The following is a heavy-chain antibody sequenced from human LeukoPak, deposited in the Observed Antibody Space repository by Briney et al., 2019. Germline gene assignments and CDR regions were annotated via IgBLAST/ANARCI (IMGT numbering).Heavy chain of an antibody. J-gene: IGHJ4*02. CDR1: GYTFTGYY. CDR2: INPNSGGT. CDR3: ARGGDSSGYSFDY. D-gene: IGHD3-22*01. Sequence: ASVKVSCKASGYTFTGYYMHWVRQAPGQGLEWMGWINPNSGGTNYTQKFQGRVTMTRDTSISTAYMELSRLRSDDTAVYYCARGGDSSGYSFDYWGQGTLVTVSS. V-gene: IGHV1-2*02.